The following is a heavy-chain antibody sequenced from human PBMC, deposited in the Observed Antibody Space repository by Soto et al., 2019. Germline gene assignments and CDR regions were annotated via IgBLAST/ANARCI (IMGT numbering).Heavy chain of an antibody. CDR3: ARWAGFCSSPSCYTALDY. CDR1: GGTFSSHT. J-gene: IGHJ4*02. V-gene: IGHV1-69*01. Sequence: QVQLVQSGAEVKKPGSSVKVSCKASGGTFSSHTVSWVRQAPGQGLEWMGGIIPVFGTTNYAQKFQGSVTITADESTSTTYMELSSLRSDDTAVYYCARWAGFCSSPSCYTALDYWGQGTLVPVSS. D-gene: IGHD2-2*02. CDR2: IIPVFGTT.